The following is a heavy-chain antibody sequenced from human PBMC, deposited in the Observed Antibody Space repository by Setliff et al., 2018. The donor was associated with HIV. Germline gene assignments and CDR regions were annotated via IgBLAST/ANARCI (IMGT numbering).Heavy chain of an antibody. J-gene: IGHJ4*02. CDR1: EYTSASYV. D-gene: IGHD5-18*01. Sequence: ASVKVSCKTAEYTSASYVINWVRQAAGQGLEWMGWIDPKSGNTGYAQEFQGRVTMTRNTSISTAYMELSSLRSEDTAMYHCARRGRFTGGYSYGSDYFEYWGQGTLVTVS. V-gene: IGHV1-8*01. CDR3: ARRGRFTGGYSYGSDYFEY. CDR2: IDPKSGNT.